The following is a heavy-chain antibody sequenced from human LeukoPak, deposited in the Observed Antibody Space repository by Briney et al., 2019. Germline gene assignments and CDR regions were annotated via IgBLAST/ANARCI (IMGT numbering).Heavy chain of an antibody. V-gene: IGHV4-4*07. CDR3: ARDPVDDTVSIAAAGNWFDP. D-gene: IGHD6-13*01. CDR1: GGSISSYY. Sequence: SETLSLTCTVSGGSISSYYWSWIRQPAGKGLEWIGRIYTSGSTNYNPSLKSRVTMSVDTSKNQFSLKLSSVTAADTAVYYCARDPVDDTVSIAAAGNWFDPWAREPWSPSPQ. CDR2: IYTSGST. J-gene: IGHJ5*02.